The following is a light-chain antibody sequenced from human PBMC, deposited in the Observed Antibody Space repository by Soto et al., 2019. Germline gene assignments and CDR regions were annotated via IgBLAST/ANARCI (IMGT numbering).Light chain of an antibody. Sequence: HSALTQPASVSPSPGQAIAISCTSSNSHVGAYNYVSCYQQHPCKSPKLMIYDVSNRPSGVSNRFSGSKSGNTASLTISELQAEEEVDYYCSSYTSSTAYVFGDGSKGTVL. V-gene: IGLV2-14*01. CDR1: NSHVGAYNY. CDR3: SSYTSSTAYV. J-gene: IGLJ1*01. CDR2: DVS.